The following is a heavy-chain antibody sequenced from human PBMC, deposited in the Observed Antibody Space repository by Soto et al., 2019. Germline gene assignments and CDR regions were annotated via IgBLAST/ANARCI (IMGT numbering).Heavy chain of an antibody. Sequence: QVQLVQSGAEVKKPGASVKVSCKASGYTFTSYGISWVRQAPGQGLEWMGWISAYNGNTNYVQKLQGRVTMTTDTSTSTAYMELRSLRSDDTAVYYCARADGGSVLRYFMGGDAFDIWGQGTMVTVSS. CDR3: ARADGGSVLRYFMGGDAFDI. CDR1: GYTFTSYG. D-gene: IGHD3-9*01. J-gene: IGHJ3*02. V-gene: IGHV1-18*01. CDR2: ISAYNGNT.